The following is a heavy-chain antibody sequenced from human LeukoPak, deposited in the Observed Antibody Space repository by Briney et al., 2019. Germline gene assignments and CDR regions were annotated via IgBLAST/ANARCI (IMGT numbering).Heavy chain of an antibody. CDR1: GFTFSSYS. CDR3: TRDSPRAAVRGAFDI. J-gene: IGHJ3*02. CDR2: ISSSSSTI. Sequence: GSLRLSCAASGFTFSSYSMNWVRQAPGKGLEWVSYISSSSSTIYYADSVKGRFTISRDNAKNSLYLQMNSLRAEDTAVYYCTRDSPRAAVRGAFDIWGQGTMVTVSS. V-gene: IGHV3-48*01. D-gene: IGHD3-10*01.